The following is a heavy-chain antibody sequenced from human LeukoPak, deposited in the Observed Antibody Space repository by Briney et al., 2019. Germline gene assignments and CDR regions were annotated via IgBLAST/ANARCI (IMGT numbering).Heavy chain of an antibody. CDR1: GGSISSSSYY. CDR2: IYYTGST. V-gene: IGHV4-39*01. J-gene: IGHJ3*02. Sequence: SETLSVTCTVSGGSISSSSYYWGWLRQPPGKGLEWIGNIYYTGSTHYNPSLKSRVTISVDTSKNQFSLKLSSVTAADTAVYHCVRGVRIWGQGTIVTVSS. D-gene: IGHD3-10*01. CDR3: VRGVRI.